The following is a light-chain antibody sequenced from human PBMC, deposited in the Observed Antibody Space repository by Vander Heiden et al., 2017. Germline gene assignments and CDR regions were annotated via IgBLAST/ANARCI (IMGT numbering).Light chain of an antibody. V-gene: IGKV3-11*01. J-gene: IGKJ2*01. Sequence: DTVLAQSTAFPSLSPGLRATLPFGASLDVYTAVASYQPRSGPPPRLLIFDASKWAAGIPVMFSGSGSGTDFTLSISSLQPEDSAIYYCHQSRNWPPTFGRGTKLEI. CDR1: LDVYTA. CDR3: HQSRNWPPT. CDR2: DAS.